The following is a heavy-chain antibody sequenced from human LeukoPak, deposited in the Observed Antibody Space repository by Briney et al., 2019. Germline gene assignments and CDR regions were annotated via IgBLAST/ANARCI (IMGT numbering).Heavy chain of an antibody. J-gene: IGHJ4*02. CDR1: GFTLSSYA. V-gene: IGHV3-23*01. D-gene: IGHD2-15*01. CDR3: AKAPVTTCRGAFCYPFDY. Sequence: GGSLRLSCAASGFTLSSYAMSWVRQAPGKGLEWVSAISDTGNTYHADPVKGRFTISRDSSKNTLFLQMNRLRPEDAAVYYCAKAPVTTCRGAFCYPFDYWGLGTLVTVSS. CDR2: ISDTGNT.